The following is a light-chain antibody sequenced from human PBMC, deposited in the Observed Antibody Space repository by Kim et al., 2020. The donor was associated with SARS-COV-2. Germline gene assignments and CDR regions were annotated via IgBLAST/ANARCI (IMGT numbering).Light chain of an antibody. CDR3: AAWDDSLNAWV. Sequence: GQRVTISCSGINSNIGSNTVNWYQQFPGTAPKLLIYNNNQRPSGVPDRISGSKSGTPASLAISGLQSEDESHYYCAAWDDSLNAWVFGGGTQLTVL. V-gene: IGLV1-44*01. J-gene: IGLJ3*02. CDR2: NNN. CDR1: NSNIGSNT.